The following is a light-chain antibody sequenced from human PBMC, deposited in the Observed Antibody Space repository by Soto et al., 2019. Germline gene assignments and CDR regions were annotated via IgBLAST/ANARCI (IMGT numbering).Light chain of an antibody. CDR1: QSVTTGY. J-gene: IGKJ1*01. CDR2: GTS. CDR3: QQFSESLWT. V-gene: IGKV3-20*01. Sequence: ENVLTQSPDILYVYPGEGATLSCRASQSVTTGYLAWYQQKPGQAPRLLIYGTSNRATGVPDSFRGSGSATDSPLTSTLQDPDYVADYCCQQFSESLWTFGQGTRVEIK.